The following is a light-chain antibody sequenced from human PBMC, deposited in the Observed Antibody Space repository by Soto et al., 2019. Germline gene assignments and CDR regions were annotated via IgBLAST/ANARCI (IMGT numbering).Light chain of an antibody. J-gene: IGKJ1*01. CDR3: QQANSFPRT. V-gene: IGKV1D-12*01. Sequence: DMQMTQSPSSVSASVGDRVTITCRASQAISTWLAWYQQKPGKATKLLIYAASNLQTGVPSRFSGSGSGKDFTLTISSLQPEDVATYYCQQANSFPRTFGQGTKVEIK. CDR2: AAS. CDR1: QAISTW.